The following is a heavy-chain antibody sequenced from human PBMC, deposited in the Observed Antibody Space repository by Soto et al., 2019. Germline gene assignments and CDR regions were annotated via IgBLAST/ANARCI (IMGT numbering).Heavy chain of an antibody. CDR2: ISAYNGNT. V-gene: IGHV1-18*01. J-gene: IGHJ4*02. CDR3: ARDRKAYGSNEEEYYFDY. Sequence: ASVKVSCKASGYTFTSYGISWVRQAPGQGLEWMGWISAYNGNTNYAQKLQGRVTMTTDTSTSTAYMELRSLRSDDTAVYYCARDRKAYGSNEEEYYFDYWGQGTLVTVSS. CDR1: GYTFTSYG. D-gene: IGHD6-13*01.